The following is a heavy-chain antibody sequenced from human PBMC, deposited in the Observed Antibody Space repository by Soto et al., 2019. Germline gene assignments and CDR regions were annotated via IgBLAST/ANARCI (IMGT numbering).Heavy chain of an antibody. J-gene: IGHJ3*02. D-gene: IGHD2-2*01. Sequence: SETLSLTCAVYGGSFSGYYWSWIRQPPGKGLEWIGEINHSGSTNYNPSLKSRVTISVDTSKNQFSLKLSSVTAADTAVYYCAKTGDIVVEGGAFDICGEGTMVTVS. CDR2: INHSGST. CDR1: GGSFSGYY. CDR3: AKTGDIVVEGGAFDI. V-gene: IGHV4-34*01.